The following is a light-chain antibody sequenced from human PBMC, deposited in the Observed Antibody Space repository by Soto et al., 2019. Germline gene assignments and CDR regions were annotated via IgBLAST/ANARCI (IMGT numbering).Light chain of an antibody. CDR1: QSVSSSY. CDR2: GAS. CDR3: QHYGRTPPYT. V-gene: IGKV3-20*01. Sequence: EIVLTQSPGTLSLSPGERATLSCRASQSVSSSYFSWFQQKPGQAPRLLIYGASSRATGIPDRFSGSGSGTDFTLTISRLEAEDFAVYYCQHYGRTPPYTFGQGTKLEIK. J-gene: IGKJ2*01.